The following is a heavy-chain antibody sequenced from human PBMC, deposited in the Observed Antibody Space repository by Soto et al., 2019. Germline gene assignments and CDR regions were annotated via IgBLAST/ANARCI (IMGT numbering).Heavy chain of an antibody. CDR3: QTPGSDDSSATGRRLYTLDI. J-gene: IGHJ3*02. Sequence: GSVRVSCVASGVTFGSYAISWVRQAPGKELEWVAAISANGGTTYYADSVKGRFTISRDNSKNTLYLQMNSLRAEDTAVYYCQTPGSDDSSATGRRLYTLDIWAGVTMVT. D-gene: IGHD3-22*01. CDR2: ISANGGTT. CDR1: GVTFGSYA. V-gene: IGHV3-23*01.